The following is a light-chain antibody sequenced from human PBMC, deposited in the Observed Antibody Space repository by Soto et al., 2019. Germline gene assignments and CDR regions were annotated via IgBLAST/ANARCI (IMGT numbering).Light chain of an antibody. CDR3: QHGYSTPLT. J-gene: IGKJ4*01. V-gene: IGKV1-39*01. CDR1: QSIVTY. CDR2: AAS. Sequence: DIQLTQSPSFLSSSVGDRVTIICRASQSIVTYLNWYLQKPGKAPKPLIYAASTLQSGVPSRFSGSGSGTDFTLTISSLQPEDFATYFSQHGYSTPLTFCGRTKVDIK.